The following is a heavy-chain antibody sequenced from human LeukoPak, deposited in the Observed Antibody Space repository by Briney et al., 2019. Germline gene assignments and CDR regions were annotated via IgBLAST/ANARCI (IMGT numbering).Heavy chain of an antibody. J-gene: IGHJ4*02. CDR1: GGSISSYY. CDR3: ARDFIAAAGTWIDY. D-gene: IGHD6-13*01. Sequence: SETLSLTCTVSGGSISSYYWSWIRQPPGKGLEWIGYIYYSGSTNYNPSLKSRVTISVDTSKNQFSLKLSSVTAADTAVYYCARDFIAAAGTWIDYWGQGTLVTVSS. V-gene: IGHV4-59*12. CDR2: IYYSGST.